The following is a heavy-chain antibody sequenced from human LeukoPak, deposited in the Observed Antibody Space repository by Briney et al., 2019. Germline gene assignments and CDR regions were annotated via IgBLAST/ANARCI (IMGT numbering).Heavy chain of an antibody. J-gene: IGHJ4*02. Sequence: SETLSLTCDVSGASITSSGWWSWVRQPPGKGLEWIGEIDLRGNITPHPSLRSRVTISQDKSKNQLSLRLSSVTAADTAVYFCARNGAFCLENWGQGTLVTVSS. D-gene: IGHD1-1*01. CDR3: ARNGAFCLEN. V-gene: IGHV4/OR15-8*01. CDR2: IDLRGNI. CDR1: GASITSSGW.